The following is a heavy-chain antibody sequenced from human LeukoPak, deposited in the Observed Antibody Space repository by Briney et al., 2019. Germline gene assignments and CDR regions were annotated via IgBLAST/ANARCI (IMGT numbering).Heavy chain of an antibody. CDR2: IIPIFGTA. CDR3: ARVRGIAAAGTEGFDY. CDR1: GGTFSSYA. D-gene: IGHD6-13*01. Sequence: SVKVSCKASGGTFSSYAISWVRQAPGQGLEWMGGIIPIFGTANYAQKFQGRVTITTDESTSTAYMELSSLRSEDTAVYYCARVRGIAAAGTEGFDYWGQGTLVTVSS. V-gene: IGHV1-69*05. J-gene: IGHJ4*02.